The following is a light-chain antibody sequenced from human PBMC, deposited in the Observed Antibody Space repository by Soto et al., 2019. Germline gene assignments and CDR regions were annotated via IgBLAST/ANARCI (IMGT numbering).Light chain of an antibody. CDR1: QSVSDNY. CDR3: QQFGSSPPWT. V-gene: IGKV3-20*01. CDR2: GAS. J-gene: IGKJ1*01. Sequence: IVLTQSPATLSVSPGERATLSCRASQSVSDNYLAWYQQYPGQAPRLLIFGASSRATGIPDRFSGSGSGTDFTLTISRLEPEDFAVYFCQQFGSSPPWTFGQGTKVDNK.